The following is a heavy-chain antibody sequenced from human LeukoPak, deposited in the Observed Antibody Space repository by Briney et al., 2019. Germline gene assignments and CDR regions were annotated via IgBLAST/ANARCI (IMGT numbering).Heavy chain of an antibody. CDR1: GYSFTNFG. V-gene: IGHV1-18*01. J-gene: IGHJ6*03. D-gene: IGHD3-3*01. CDR3: ARVPADFGDYYYYMDV. CDR2: ISGYNGNT. Sequence: ASVKVSCKASGYSFTNFGISWMRQAPGQGLEWMGWISGYNGNTNYAQNLQGRVTITADESTSTAYMELSSLRSEDTAVYYCARVPADFGDYYYYMDVWGKGTTVTVSS.